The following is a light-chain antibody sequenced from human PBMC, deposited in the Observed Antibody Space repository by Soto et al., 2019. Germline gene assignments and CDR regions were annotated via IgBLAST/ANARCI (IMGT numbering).Light chain of an antibody. Sequence: QSALTQPPSAYGSPGQSVTISCTGTSSDVGGYNYVSWYQQHPGKAPKLMIYEVTKRPSGVPDRFSGSKSGNTASLTVSGLQAEDEADYYCCSYAGINTPYDFGTGTKLTVL. J-gene: IGLJ1*01. V-gene: IGLV2-8*01. CDR1: SSDVGGYNY. CDR3: CSYAGINTPYD. CDR2: EVT.